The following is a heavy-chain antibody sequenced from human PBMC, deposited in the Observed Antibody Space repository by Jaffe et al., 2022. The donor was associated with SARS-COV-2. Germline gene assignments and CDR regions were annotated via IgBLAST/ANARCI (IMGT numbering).Heavy chain of an antibody. J-gene: IGHJ4*02. V-gene: IGHV4-39*01. CDR1: GGSITSSSYY. D-gene: IGHD2-15*01. CDR3: ASELGYCSGGSCYSKYYFDY. Sequence: QLQLQESGPGLVKPSETLSLTCTVSGGSITSSSYYWGWIRQPPGKGLEWIGSIYYTGSAYYNPSFKSRVFISVDTSKNQFSLKLSSVTAADTAVYYCASELGYCSGGSCYSKYYFDYWGQGTLVAVSS. CDR2: IYYTGSA.